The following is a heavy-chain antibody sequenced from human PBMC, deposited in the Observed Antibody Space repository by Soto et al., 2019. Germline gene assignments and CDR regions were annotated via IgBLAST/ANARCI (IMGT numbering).Heavy chain of an antibody. J-gene: IGHJ4*02. CDR2: INSDGSST. D-gene: IGHD6-19*01. V-gene: IGHV3-74*01. Sequence: EVQLVESGGGLVQPGGSLRLSCAASGFTFSYYWMHWVRQAPGKGLVWVSRINSDGSSTSYADSVKGRFTISRDNAKNTLYLQMNSLRAEDTAVYYCARVREYNTGWYATGHFGYWGQGTLVTVSS. CDR1: GFTFSYYW. CDR3: ARVREYNTGWYATGHFGY.